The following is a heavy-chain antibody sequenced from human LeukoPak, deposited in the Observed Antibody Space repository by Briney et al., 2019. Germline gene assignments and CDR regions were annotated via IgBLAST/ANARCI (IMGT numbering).Heavy chain of an antibody. CDR2: ISWNSGSI. J-gene: IGHJ4*02. CDR1: GFTFSSYE. V-gene: IGHV3-9*03. D-gene: IGHD3-22*01. Sequence: GGSLRLSCAASGFTFSSYEMNWVRQAPGKGLEWVSGISWNSGSIGYADSVKGRFTISRDNAKNSLYLQMNSLRAEDMALYYCAKDYYYDSSGPFDYWGQGTLVTVSS. CDR3: AKDYYYDSSGPFDY.